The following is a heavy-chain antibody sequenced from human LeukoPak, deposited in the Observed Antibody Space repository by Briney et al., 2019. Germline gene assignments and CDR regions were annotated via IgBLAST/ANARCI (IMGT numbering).Heavy chain of an antibody. CDR1: GFTFSSYA. CDR3: AKGFDRWLGELNWFDP. CDR2: ISGSGGST. J-gene: IGHJ5*02. Sequence: TGGSLRLSCAASGFTFSSYAMSWVRQAPGKGLEWVSAISGSGGSTYYADSVKGRFTISRDNSKNTLYLQMNSLRAEDTAVYYCAKGFDRWLGELNWFDPWGLGTLVTVSS. V-gene: IGHV3-23*01. D-gene: IGHD3-10*01.